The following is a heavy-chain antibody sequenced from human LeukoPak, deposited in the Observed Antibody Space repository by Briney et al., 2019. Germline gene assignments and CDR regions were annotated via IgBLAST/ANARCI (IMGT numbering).Heavy chain of an antibody. Sequence: SETLSLTCAVSGGSISSGGYSWSWIRQPPGKGLAWIGYINHSGSTYYNPSLKCRVTISVDRSKNQFSLKLSSVTAADTAVYYCARGRYCSGGSCYSENYYYYYGMDVWGQGTTVTVSS. D-gene: IGHD2-15*01. V-gene: IGHV4-30-2*01. CDR1: GGSISSGGYS. J-gene: IGHJ6*02. CDR3: ARGRYCSGGSCYSENYYYYYGMDV. CDR2: INHSGST.